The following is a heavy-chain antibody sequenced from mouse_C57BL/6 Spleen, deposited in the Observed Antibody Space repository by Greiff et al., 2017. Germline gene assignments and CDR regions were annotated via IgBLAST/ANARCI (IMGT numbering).Heavy chain of an antibody. J-gene: IGHJ4*01. V-gene: IGHV1-78*01. CDR3: ARGDYYGSSYGDAMDY. Sequence: VHLVESDAELVKPGASVKISCKVSGYTFTDHTIHWMKQRPEQGLEWIGYIYPRDGSTKYNEKFKGKATLTADKSSSTAYMQLNSLTSEDSAVYFCARGDYYGSSYGDAMDYWGQGTSVTVSS. CDR1: GYTFTDHT. CDR2: IYPRDGST. D-gene: IGHD1-1*01.